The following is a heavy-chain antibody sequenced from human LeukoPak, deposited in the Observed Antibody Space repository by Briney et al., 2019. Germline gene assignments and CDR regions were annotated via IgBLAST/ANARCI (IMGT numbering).Heavy chain of an antibody. CDR3: TRLLWFGESPNWFDP. J-gene: IGHJ5*02. D-gene: IGHD3-10*01. CDR2: ISAYNGNT. CDR1: GYTFTSYG. V-gene: IGHV1-18*01. Sequence: ASVKVSCKASGYTFTSYGISWVRQAPGQGLEWMGWISAYNGNTNYAQKFQGRVTMTTDTSTSTAYMELRSLRSGDTAVYYCTRLLWFGESPNWFDPWGQGTLVTVSS.